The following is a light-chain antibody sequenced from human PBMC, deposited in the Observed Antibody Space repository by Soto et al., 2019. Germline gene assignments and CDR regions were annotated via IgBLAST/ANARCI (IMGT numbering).Light chain of an antibody. V-gene: IGKV3-15*01. CDR2: GAS. CDR3: QQYNNWPPVT. CDR1: QSVYTN. J-gene: IGKJ3*01. Sequence: EVVMTQSPATLSVSPGEGSTLSCTASQSVYTNLAWDQQKPGQAPRLLSYGASTRATGIPARFSGSGSGTEFTLTISSLQPEDFAVYYCQQYNNWPPVTFGPGTKVDI.